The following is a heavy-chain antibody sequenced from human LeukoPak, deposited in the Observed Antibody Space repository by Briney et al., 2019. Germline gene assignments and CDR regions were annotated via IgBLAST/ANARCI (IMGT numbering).Heavy chain of an antibody. V-gene: IGHV1-8*02. J-gene: IGHJ4*02. CDR1: GGTFTSYD. Sequence: ASVKVSCKASGGTFTSYDINWVRQATGQGLEWMGWMNPNSGNTGYAQKFQGRVTMTRNTSISTAYMELSSLRSEDTAVYYCARAQSYYDFWSGSYYFDYWGQGTLVTVSS. D-gene: IGHD3-3*01. CDR2: MNPNSGNT. CDR3: ARAQSYYDFWSGSYYFDY.